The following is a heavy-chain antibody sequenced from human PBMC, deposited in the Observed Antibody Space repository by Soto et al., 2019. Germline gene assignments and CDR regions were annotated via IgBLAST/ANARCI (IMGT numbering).Heavy chain of an antibody. CDR2: IYHSGST. J-gene: IGHJ4*02. D-gene: IGHD1-26*01. V-gene: IGHV4-4*02. Sequence: QVQLQESGPGLVKPSGTLSLTCGVFGGSISNSNWWTWVRQPPGKGLEWIGEIYHSGSTNYNSSLMSGVTISVDKVNNQFSLKLTSVTAAATAVYYCGHRPIVGAASWGQGTLVTVSS. CDR3: GHRPIVGAAS. CDR1: GGSISNSNW.